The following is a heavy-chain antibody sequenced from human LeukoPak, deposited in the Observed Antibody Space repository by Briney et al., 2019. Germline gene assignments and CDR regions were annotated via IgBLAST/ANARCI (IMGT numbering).Heavy chain of an antibody. CDR2: IYYSGST. CDR1: GDSISSYY. CDR3: ARLGRDYDILTGYYHPPL. Sequence: SETLSLTCTVSGDSISSYYWSWIRQPPGKGLEWIGYIYYSGSTNYNPSLKSRLTISVDTSKNQFSLKLSSVTAADTAVYYCARLGRDYDILTGYYHPPLWGQGTLVTVSS. V-gene: IGHV4-59*08. J-gene: IGHJ4*02. D-gene: IGHD3-9*01.